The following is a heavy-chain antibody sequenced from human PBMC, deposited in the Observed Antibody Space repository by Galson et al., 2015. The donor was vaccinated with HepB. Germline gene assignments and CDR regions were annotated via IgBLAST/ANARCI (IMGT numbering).Heavy chain of an antibody. CDR2: INTANGKT. V-gene: IGHV1-3*04. D-gene: IGHD1-26*01. J-gene: IGHJ4*02. CDR3: ARDPGVGY. Sequence: SVKVSCKASGYSFTSYPMHWVHQAPGQGLEWMGWINTANGKTIYSHKFHGRITITRDTSATTGYMELSRLGSEDTAVYYCARDPGVGYWGQGTLVTVSS. CDR1: GYSFTSYP.